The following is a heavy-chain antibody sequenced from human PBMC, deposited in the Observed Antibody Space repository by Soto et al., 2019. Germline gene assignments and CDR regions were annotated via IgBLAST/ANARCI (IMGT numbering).Heavy chain of an antibody. CDR1: GGTFSSYT. V-gene: IGHV1-69*02. CDR3: ARGPNSRGWFYFDY. J-gene: IGHJ4*02. CDR2: IIPILGIA. Sequence: QVQLVQSGAEVKKPGSSVKVSCKASGGTFSSYTISWVRQAPGQGLEWMGRIIPILGIANYAQKFQGRVTITADKSTSTAYMELSSLRSEDTAVYYCARGPNSRGWFYFDYWGQGTLVTVSS. D-gene: IGHD6-19*01.